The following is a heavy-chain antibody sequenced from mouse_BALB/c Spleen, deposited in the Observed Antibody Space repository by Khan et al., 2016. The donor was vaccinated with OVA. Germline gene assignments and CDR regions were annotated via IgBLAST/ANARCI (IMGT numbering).Heavy chain of an antibody. CDR1: GFSLTSYG. V-gene: IGHV2-5*01. D-gene: IGHD6-1*01. J-gene: IGHJ4*01. Sequence: QVQLQQSGPGLVQPSQSLSITCTVSGFSLTSYGVHWVRQSPGKGLEWLGVIWRGGSTDYNAAFMSRLSITKDNSKSQVFFKMNSLQADDTAIYYSAKKISINLYYAMDYWGQGTSVTVSS. CDR3: AKKISINLYYAMDY. CDR2: IWRGGST.